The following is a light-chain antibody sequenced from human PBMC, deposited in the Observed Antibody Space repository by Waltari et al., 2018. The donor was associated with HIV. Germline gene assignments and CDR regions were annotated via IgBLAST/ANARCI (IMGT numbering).Light chain of an antibody. J-gene: IGLJ2*01. CDR3: AAWDDSLSGHVV. Sequence: QSVLTQPPSASGTPGQTVTISCSGSRSNIGSNYVYWYQQLPGTAPKLLIYRNNQRPSGVPDRFSGSKSGTSASLAISGLRSEDEADYYCAAWDDSLSGHVVFGGGTKLTVL. CDR1: RSNIGSNY. CDR2: RNN. V-gene: IGLV1-47*01.